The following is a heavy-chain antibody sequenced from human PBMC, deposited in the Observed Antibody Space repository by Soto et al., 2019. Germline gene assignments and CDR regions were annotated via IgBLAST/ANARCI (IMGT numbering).Heavy chain of an antibody. V-gene: IGHV3-23*01. CDR1: GFNFNHYT. Sequence: GGSLRLSCAASGFNFNHYTMSWVRQVPGKGLEWVSGINGGDGQKYYADSVKGRFTISRDNSKNTLYLQMNSLRAEDTAVYYCARDGSSGSYYRSTYYYYGMDVWGQGTTVTVSS. CDR2: INGGDGQK. CDR3: ARDGSSGSYYRSTYYYYGMDV. J-gene: IGHJ6*02. D-gene: IGHD1-26*01.